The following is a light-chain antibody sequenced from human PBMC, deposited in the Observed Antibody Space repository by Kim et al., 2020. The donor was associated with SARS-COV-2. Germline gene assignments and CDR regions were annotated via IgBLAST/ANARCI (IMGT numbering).Light chain of an antibody. CDR1: KLGDKY. CDR2: QDS. CDR3: QPWDSSTYYV. J-gene: IGLJ1*01. V-gene: IGLV3-1*01. Sequence: SYELTQPPSVSVSPGQTASITCSGDKLGDKYACWYQQKPGQSPVLVIYQDSKRPSGIPERFSGSNSGNTATLTISGTQARDEADYYCQPWDSSTYYVFGT.